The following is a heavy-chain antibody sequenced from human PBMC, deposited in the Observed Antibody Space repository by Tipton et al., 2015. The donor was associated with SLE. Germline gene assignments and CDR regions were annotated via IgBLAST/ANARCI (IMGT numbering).Heavy chain of an antibody. Sequence: TLSLTCTVSGGSISSNTHSGDWLRQSPGKGLEWIGGVYYSGATYYNPSLESRVTISEDTPKNQFSLKLTSVTAADTAVYYCARGREREQWLAPQGFDFWGQGIRVTVSS. CDR3: ARGREREQWLAPQGFDF. V-gene: IGHV4-39*07. CDR2: VYYSGAT. CDR1: GGSISSNTHS. D-gene: IGHD6-19*01. J-gene: IGHJ4*02.